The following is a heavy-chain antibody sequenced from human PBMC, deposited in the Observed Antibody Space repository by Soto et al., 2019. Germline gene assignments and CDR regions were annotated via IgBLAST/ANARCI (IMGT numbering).Heavy chain of an antibody. D-gene: IGHD3-22*01. Sequence: PGGSLRLSCAASGFTFSSYGMHWVRQAPGKGLEWVAVIWYDGSNKYYADSVKGRFTISRDNSKNTLYLQMNSLRAEDTAVYYCARDTHYYDSSGSESYGMDVWGQGTTVTVSS. CDR2: IWYDGSNK. V-gene: IGHV3-33*01. CDR3: ARDTHYYDSSGSESYGMDV. J-gene: IGHJ6*02. CDR1: GFTFSSYG.